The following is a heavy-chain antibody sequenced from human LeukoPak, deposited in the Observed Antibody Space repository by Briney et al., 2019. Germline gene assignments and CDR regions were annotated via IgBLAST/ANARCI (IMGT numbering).Heavy chain of an antibody. J-gene: IGHJ4*02. CDR3: ARAGVYDILTGYYRDY. D-gene: IGHD3-9*01. Sequence: ASVKVSCKASGCTFTSYDINWVRQATGQGLEWMGWMNPNSGNTGYAQKFQGRVTMTRNTSISTAYMELSSLRSEDTAVYYCARAGVYDILTGYYRDYWGQGTLVTVSS. CDR2: MNPNSGNT. V-gene: IGHV1-8*01. CDR1: GCTFTSYD.